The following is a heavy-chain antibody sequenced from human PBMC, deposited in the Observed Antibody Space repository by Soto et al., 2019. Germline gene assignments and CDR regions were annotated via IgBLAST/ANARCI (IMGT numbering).Heavy chain of an antibody. CDR2: ISGSGGST. Sequence: GSLRLSCAASGFTFSSYAMSWVRQAPGKGLEWVSAISGSGGSTYYADSVKGRFTISRDNSKNTLYLQMNSLRAEDTAVYYCAKTPLYYDSSGYQAYWGQGTLVTVSS. CDR1: GFTFSSYA. V-gene: IGHV3-23*01. CDR3: AKTPLYYDSSGYQAY. D-gene: IGHD3-22*01. J-gene: IGHJ4*02.